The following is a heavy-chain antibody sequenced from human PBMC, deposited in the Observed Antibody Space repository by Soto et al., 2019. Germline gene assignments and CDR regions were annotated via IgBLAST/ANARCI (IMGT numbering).Heavy chain of an antibody. CDR2: ISYDGSNK. CDR1: GFTFSSYA. Sequence: QVQLVESGGGVVQPGRSLRLSCAASGFTFSSYAMHWVRQAPGKGLEWVAVISYDGSNKYYADSVKGRFTISRDNSKNTLYLQMNSLRAEDTAVYYCARQARGIAVAGTIGWFDPLGQGTLVTVSS. D-gene: IGHD6-19*01. V-gene: IGHV3-30-3*01. J-gene: IGHJ5*02. CDR3: ARQARGIAVAGTIGWFDP.